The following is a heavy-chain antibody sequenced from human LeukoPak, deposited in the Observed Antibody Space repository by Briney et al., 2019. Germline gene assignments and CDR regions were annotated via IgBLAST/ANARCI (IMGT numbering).Heavy chain of an antibody. V-gene: IGHV3-15*01. CDR1: GFTFSNAW. Sequence: GGSLRLSCAASGFTFSNAWMSWVRQAPGKGLEWVGRIKSKTDGGTTDCAAPVKGRFTISRDDSKNTLYLQMNSLKTEDTAVYYCTTTNRDYYGSGSYYRGYYFDYWGQGTLVTVSS. J-gene: IGHJ4*02. CDR2: IKSKTDGGTT. D-gene: IGHD3-10*01. CDR3: TTTNRDYYGSGSYYRGYYFDY.